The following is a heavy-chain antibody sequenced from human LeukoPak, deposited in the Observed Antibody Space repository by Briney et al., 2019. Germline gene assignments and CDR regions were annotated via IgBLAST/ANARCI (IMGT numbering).Heavy chain of an antibody. D-gene: IGHD3-9*01. J-gene: IGHJ4*02. CDR1: GGTFSSYA. V-gene: IGHV1-69*01. CDR3: ARGSRIDWLLALDY. CDR2: IIPIFGTA. Sequence: SVKVSCKASGGTFSSYAISWVRQAPGQGLEWMGGIIPIFGTANYAQKSQGRVTITADESTSTAYMELSSLRSEDTAVYYCARGSRIDWLLALDYWGQGTLVTVSS.